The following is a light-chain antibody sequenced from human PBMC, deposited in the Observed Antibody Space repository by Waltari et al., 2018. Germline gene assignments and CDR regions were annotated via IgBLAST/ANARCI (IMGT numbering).Light chain of an antibody. CDR2: SNN. CDR1: SSNIGSNT. Sequence: QSVLTQPPSASGTPGQMVTISCSGSSSNIGSNTVNWYQQLPGTAPKLLIYSNNQRPSGVPDRFSGSKSGTSASLATSGLQSEDEADYYCAAWDDSLNGLVFCGGTKLTVL. CDR3: AAWDDSLNGLV. J-gene: IGLJ3*02. V-gene: IGLV1-44*01.